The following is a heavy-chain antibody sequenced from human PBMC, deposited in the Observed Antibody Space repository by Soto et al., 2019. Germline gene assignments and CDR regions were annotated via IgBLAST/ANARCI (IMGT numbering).Heavy chain of an antibody. J-gene: IGHJ4*02. Sequence: ASVKVSCRASGYTFTSYAMHWVRQAPGQRLEWMGWINAGNGNTKYSQKFQGRVTITRDTSASTAYMELSSLRSEDTAVYYCARGYCSGGSCYHYFDYWGQGTLVTVSS. CDR1: GYTFTSYA. CDR2: INAGNGNT. V-gene: IGHV1-3*01. D-gene: IGHD2-15*01. CDR3: ARGYCSGGSCYHYFDY.